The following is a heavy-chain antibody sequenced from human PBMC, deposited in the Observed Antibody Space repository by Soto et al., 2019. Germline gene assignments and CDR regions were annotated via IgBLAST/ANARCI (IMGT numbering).Heavy chain of an antibody. CDR1: GYTFTGYY. CDR2: INPNSGGT. V-gene: IGHV1-2*02. Sequence: ASVKVSCKASGYTFTGYYMHWVRQAPGQGLEWMGWINPNSGGTNYAQKFQGRVTMTRDTSISTAYMELSRLRSDDTAVYYCAREFGNYYYYYGMDVWGHGTTVTVSS. D-gene: IGHD3-10*01. J-gene: IGHJ6*02. CDR3: AREFGNYYYYYGMDV.